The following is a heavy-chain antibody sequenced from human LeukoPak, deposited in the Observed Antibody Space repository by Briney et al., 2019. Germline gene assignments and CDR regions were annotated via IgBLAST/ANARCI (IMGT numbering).Heavy chain of an antibody. CDR1: GGSFSGYY. CDR2: MNHSGST. J-gene: IGHJ3*02. D-gene: IGHD3-10*01. Sequence: SETLSLTCAVYGGSFSGYYWSWIRQPPGKGLEWIGEMNHSGSTNYNPSLKSRVTMSVDTSKNQFSLKLSSVTAADTAVYYCAKSNGYGLVDIWGQGTMVTVSS. CDR3: AKSNGYGLVDI. V-gene: IGHV4-34*01.